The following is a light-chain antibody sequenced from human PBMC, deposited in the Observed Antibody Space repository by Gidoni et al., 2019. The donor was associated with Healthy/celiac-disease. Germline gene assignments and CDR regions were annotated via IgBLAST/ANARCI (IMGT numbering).Light chain of an antibody. J-gene: IGKJ4*01. CDR1: QSVSSY. CDR3: QQRSNWPT. Sequence: EIVLTQSPATLSLSPGERATLPCRASQSVSSYLAWYQQKPGQAPRLLIYDASNRATGIPARFSGSGSGTDFTLTISSLEPEDFAVYYCQQRSNWPTFXGXTKVEIK. V-gene: IGKV3-11*01. CDR2: DAS.